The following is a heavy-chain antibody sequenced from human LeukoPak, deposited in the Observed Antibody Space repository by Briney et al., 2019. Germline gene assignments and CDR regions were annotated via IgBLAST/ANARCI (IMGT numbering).Heavy chain of an antibody. CDR2: IYYSGST. J-gene: IGHJ4*02. CDR1: GGSVSSGSYY. CDR3: ARVGWYGGLTEFDY. V-gene: IGHV4-61*01. Sequence: PSETLSLTCTVSGGSVSSGSYYWSWIRQPPGKGLEWIGYIYYSGSTNYNPSLKSRVTISGDTSKNQSSLKLSSVTAADTAVYYCARVGWYGGLTEFDYWGQGTLVTVSS. D-gene: IGHD3-10*01.